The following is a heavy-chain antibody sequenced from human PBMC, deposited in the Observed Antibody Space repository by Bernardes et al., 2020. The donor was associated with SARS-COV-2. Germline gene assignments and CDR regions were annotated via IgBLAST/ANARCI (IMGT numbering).Heavy chain of an antibody. CDR2: IFSSGST. CDR1: GGSISNFY. Sequence: SETLSLTCTVSGGSISNFYWSWIRQPPGKGLEWIGYIFSSGSTNYNPSLESRVTMSVDMSKNQFSLKLTSVTAADTAVYYCARAPTYYEGFDYWGQGTLATVSS. CDR3: ARAPTYYEGFDY. D-gene: IGHD3-3*01. J-gene: IGHJ4*02. V-gene: IGHV4-59*01.